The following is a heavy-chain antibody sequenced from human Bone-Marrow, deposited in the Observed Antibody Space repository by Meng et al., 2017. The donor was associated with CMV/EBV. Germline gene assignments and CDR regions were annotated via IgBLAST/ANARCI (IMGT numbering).Heavy chain of an antibody. CDR1: GASIRNPDYY. D-gene: IGHD3-10*01. J-gene: IGHJ4*02. CDR3: ARVGASYFYGSGATI. CDR2: TYYSGST. V-gene: IGHV4-30-4*01. Sequence: SETLSLTCTVSGASIRNPDYYWTWIHQSPGKGLEWIGYTYYSGSTYSNPSLASRIYMSVDTSKNQFSLRVYSVTAADTAVYYCARVGASYFYGSGATIWGQGTLVTVSS.